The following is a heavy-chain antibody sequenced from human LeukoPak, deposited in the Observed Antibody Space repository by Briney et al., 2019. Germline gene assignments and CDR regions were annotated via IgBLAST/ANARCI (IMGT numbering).Heavy chain of an antibody. CDR1: GYTFTGYY. D-gene: IGHD6-13*01. Sequence: ASVKVSCKASGYTFTGYYIHWVRQAPGQGLEWMGWINPNSGGTNYAQKFQGRVTMTRDTSISTAYMELSRLRSDDTAVYYCASTPGGDVAAAGRDYYYGMDVWGQGTTVTVSS. CDR2: INPNSGGT. CDR3: ASTPGGDVAAAGRDYYYGMDV. V-gene: IGHV1-2*02. J-gene: IGHJ6*02.